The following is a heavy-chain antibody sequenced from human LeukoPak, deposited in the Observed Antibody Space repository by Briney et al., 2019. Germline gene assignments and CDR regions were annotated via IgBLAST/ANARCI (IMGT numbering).Heavy chain of an antibody. J-gene: IGHJ4*02. CDR1: ERTFSSYA. Sequence: SVKASCKASERTFSSYAISWVRQAPGQGLEWMGGIIPIFGTANYAQKFQGRVTITADKSTSTAYMELSSLRSEDTAVYYCARGRDRLSIAAAGSNFDYWGQGTLVTVSS. V-gene: IGHV1-69*06. D-gene: IGHD6-13*01. CDR2: IIPIFGTA. CDR3: ARGRDRLSIAAAGSNFDY.